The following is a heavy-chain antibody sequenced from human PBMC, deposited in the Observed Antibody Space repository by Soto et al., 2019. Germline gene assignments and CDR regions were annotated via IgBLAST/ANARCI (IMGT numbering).Heavy chain of an antibody. CDR2: ISSKGGST. V-gene: IGHV3-64*01. J-gene: IGHJ4*02. CDR1: GFTFSSYA. CDR3: ARSYCSGGSCNNQGFDY. Sequence: PGGSLRLSCAASGFTFSSYAMHWVRQAPGKGLENVSAISSKGGSTYYANSVKGRFTISRDNSKNKLYLQLGSLRTEDMAVYYCARSYCSGGSCNNQGFDYWGQGTLVTVSS. D-gene: IGHD2-15*01.